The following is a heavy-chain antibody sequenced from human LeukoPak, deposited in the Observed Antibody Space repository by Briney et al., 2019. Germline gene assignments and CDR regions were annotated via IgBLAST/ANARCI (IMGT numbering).Heavy chain of an antibody. CDR1: GYSFTSYW. V-gene: IGHV5-51*01. CDR3: AVHDYGDYQPSSFDY. J-gene: IGHJ4*02. CDR2: IYPGDSDT. D-gene: IGHD4-17*01. Sequence: GESLKISCKGSGYSFTSYWIGWVRQMPGKGLEWMGIIYPGDSDTRYSPSFQGQVTISADKSISPAYLQWSSLKASDTAMYYCAVHDYGDYQPSSFDYWGQGTLVTVSS.